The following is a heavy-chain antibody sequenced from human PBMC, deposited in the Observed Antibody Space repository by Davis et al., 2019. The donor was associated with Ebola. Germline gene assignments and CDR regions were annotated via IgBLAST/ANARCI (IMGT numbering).Heavy chain of an antibody. CDR2: INPNSGGT. CDR1: GYTFTSYG. CDR3: ARDFLGDDFWSGSYGMDV. V-gene: IGHV1-2*02. Sequence: ASVKVSCKASGYTFTSYGISWVRQAPGQGLEWMGWINPNSGGTNYAQKFQGRVTMTRDTSISTAYMELSRLRSDDTAVYYCARDFLGDDFWSGSYGMDVWGQGTTVTVSS. D-gene: IGHD3-3*01. J-gene: IGHJ6*02.